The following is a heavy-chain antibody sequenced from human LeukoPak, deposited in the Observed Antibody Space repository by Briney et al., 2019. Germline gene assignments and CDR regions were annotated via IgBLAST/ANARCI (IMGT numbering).Heavy chain of an antibody. D-gene: IGHD6-19*01. CDR3: ARDLSSGWCDY. J-gene: IGHJ4*02. V-gene: IGHV3-21*01. CDR2: ISSSSSYI. CDR1: GFTFSSYS. Sequence: GGSLRLSCAASGFTFSSYSMNWVRQAPGKGLEWVSSISSSSSYIYYADSVKGRFTISRDNAKNSLYLQMNNLRAEDTAVYYCARDLSSGWCDYWGQGTLVTVSS.